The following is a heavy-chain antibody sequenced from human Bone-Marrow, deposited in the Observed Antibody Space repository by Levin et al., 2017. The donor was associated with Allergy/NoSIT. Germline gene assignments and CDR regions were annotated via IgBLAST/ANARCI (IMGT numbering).Heavy chain of an antibody. D-gene: IGHD6-19*01. Sequence: LRLSCAISGDSVSSNSAAWNWIRQSPSRGLEWLGRTYYRSKWYNDYAVSVKSRITINPDTSKNQFSLQLNSVTPEDTAVYYCARDSSGRPGHPFDYWGQGTLVTVSS. J-gene: IGHJ4*02. CDR2: TYYRSKWYN. V-gene: IGHV6-1*01. CDR1: GDSVSSNSAA. CDR3: ARDSSGRPGHPFDY.